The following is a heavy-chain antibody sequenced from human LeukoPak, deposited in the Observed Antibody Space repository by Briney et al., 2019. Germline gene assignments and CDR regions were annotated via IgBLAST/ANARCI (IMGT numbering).Heavy chain of an antibody. J-gene: IGHJ4*02. D-gene: IGHD1-26*01. Sequence: PSETLSLTCTVSGGSISSYCWSWIRQPPGKGLEWIGYIYYSGSTNYNPSLKSRVTISVDTSKNQFSLKLSSVTAADTAVYYCAGGSGTWALYYFDYWGQGTLVTVSS. CDR3: AGGSGTWALYYFDY. V-gene: IGHV4-59*01. CDR1: GGSISSYC. CDR2: IYYSGST.